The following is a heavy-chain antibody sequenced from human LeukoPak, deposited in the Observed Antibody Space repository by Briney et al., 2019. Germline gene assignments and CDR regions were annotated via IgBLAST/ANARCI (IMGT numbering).Heavy chain of an antibody. CDR3: ARGSGYFLDFDY. V-gene: IGHV3-23*01. CDR1: GFTFSSYA. J-gene: IGHJ4*02. D-gene: IGHD3-22*01. Sequence: GGSLRLSCAASGFTFSSYAMSWVRQAPGKGLEWVSAISGSGGSTYYADSVKGRFTISRDSSKNTLYLQMNSLRAEDTAVYYCARGSGYFLDFDYWGQGTLVTVSS. CDR2: ISGSGGST.